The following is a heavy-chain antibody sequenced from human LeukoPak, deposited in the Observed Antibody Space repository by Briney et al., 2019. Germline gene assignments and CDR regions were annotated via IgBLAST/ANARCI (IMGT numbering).Heavy chain of an antibody. CDR3: ARDRRKSMTTVTTLGY. J-gene: IGHJ4*02. V-gene: IGHV1-46*01. CDR2: INPSGGST. D-gene: IGHD4-17*01. Sequence: ASVKVSCKASGYTFSGYYMHWVRQAPGQGLEWMGIINPSGGSTSYAQKFQGRVTMTRDMSTSTVYMELSSLRSEDTAVYYCARDRRKSMTTVTTLGYWGQGTLVTVSS. CDR1: GYTFSGYY.